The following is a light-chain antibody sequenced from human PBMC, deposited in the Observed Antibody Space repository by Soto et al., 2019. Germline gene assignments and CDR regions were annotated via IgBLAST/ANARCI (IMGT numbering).Light chain of an antibody. CDR1: QDITND. CDR2: EAS. Sequence: DIQMTQSPSSLSASVGDRVTITCQASQDITNDLNWYQQKPGKAPKVLIYEASNLKTGVPSRFSGSGSGTDFTFTISSLQPEDIATYFCQPYDNVPLTFGGGTKVDIK. CDR3: QPYDNVPLT. V-gene: IGKV1-33*01. J-gene: IGKJ4*01.